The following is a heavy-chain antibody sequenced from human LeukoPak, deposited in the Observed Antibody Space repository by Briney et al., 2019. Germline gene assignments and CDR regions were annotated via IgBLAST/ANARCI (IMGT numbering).Heavy chain of an antibody. J-gene: IGHJ6*02. CDR1: GYSFTSYW. D-gene: IGHD3-22*01. V-gene: IGHV5-51*01. Sequence: PGESLKISCKGSGYSFTSYWIGWVRQMPGRGLEWMGIIYPGDSEPRYSPSFQGQVIISADKSISTVYLQWSSLKASDTAMYYCARLDTSGYYYYGMDVWGQGTTVTVSS. CDR3: ARLDTSGYYYYGMDV. CDR2: IYPGDSEP.